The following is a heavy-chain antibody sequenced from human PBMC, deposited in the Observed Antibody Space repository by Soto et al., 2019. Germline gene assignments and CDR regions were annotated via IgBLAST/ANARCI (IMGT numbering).Heavy chain of an antibody. CDR2: IYNSGST. CDR3: AGDIPSGSYRFDY. Sequence: QVQLQESGPGLVKPSETLSLTCSVSGGSISSHPWSWIRQPPGKGLEWIGYIYNSGSTIYNPSFKSRVTILLDKPKNQFTLKLASVTAADTAIYYCAGDIPSGSYRFDYWGQGTLVTVSS. D-gene: IGHD1-26*01. V-gene: IGHV4-59*08. J-gene: IGHJ4*02. CDR1: GGSISSHP.